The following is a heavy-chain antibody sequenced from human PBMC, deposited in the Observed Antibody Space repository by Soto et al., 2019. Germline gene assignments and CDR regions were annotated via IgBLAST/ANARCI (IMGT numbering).Heavy chain of an antibody. Sequence: QVQLVESGGGMVQPGRSLRLSCAASGFTFSSYGMHWVRQAPGKGLEWVAVIWYDGGNKYYADSVKGRFTISRDNSKNTLYLQMNSLRAEDTAVYYCARDPYYYDSSGFENWGQGTLVTVSS. CDR1: GFTFSSYG. J-gene: IGHJ4*02. V-gene: IGHV3-33*01. D-gene: IGHD3-22*01. CDR2: IWYDGGNK. CDR3: ARDPYYYDSSGFEN.